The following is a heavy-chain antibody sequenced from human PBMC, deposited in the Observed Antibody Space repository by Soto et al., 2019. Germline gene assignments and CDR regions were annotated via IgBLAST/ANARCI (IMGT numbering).Heavy chain of an antibody. CDR3: AREDEYSYGYLPYYYGMDV. V-gene: IGHV3-33*01. D-gene: IGHD5-18*01. CDR1: GFPFSSYC. Sequence: PGETLSLSSASSGFPFSSYCLHLVSPAPGKGLEWVAVIWYDGSNKYYADSVKGRFTISRDNSKNTLYLQMNSLRAEDTAVYYCAREDEYSYGYLPYYYGMDVWGQGTTVTVS. CDR2: IWYDGSNK. J-gene: IGHJ6*02.